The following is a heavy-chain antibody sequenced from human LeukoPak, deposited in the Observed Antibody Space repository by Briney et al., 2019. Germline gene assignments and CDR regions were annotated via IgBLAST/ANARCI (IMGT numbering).Heavy chain of an antibody. J-gene: IGHJ6*02. CDR1: GFTFSSYG. V-gene: IGHV3-30*18. Sequence: PGRSLRLSCAASGFTFSSYGMHWVRQAPGKGLEWVAVISYDGSNKYYADSVKGRFTISRDNSKNTLYLQMNSLRAEDTAVYYCAKEANYYGSGSYLGVWGQGTTVTVSS. D-gene: IGHD3-10*01. CDR2: ISYDGSNK. CDR3: AKEANYYGSGSYLGV.